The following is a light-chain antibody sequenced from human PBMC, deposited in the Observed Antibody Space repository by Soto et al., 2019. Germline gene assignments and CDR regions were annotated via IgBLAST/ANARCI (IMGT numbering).Light chain of an antibody. V-gene: IGLV2-23*01. CDR1: SSDVGSYNL. CDR2: EGS. Sequence: QSVLTQPAAVSGSPGQSITIACTGTSSDVGSYNLVSWYQQRPGKAPKLIIYEGSKRPSGVSIRFSASKSGNTASLTISGLQAEDESDYYCCSYARSGTYFFGTGTKVTVL. J-gene: IGLJ1*01. CDR3: CSYARSGTYF.